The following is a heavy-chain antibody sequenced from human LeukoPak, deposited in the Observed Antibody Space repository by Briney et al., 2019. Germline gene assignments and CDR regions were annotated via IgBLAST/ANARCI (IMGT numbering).Heavy chain of an antibody. J-gene: IGHJ6*03. CDR1: GFTFSSYA. Sequence: GGSLRLSCAASGFTFSSYAMHWVRQAPGKGLEWVAVISYDGSNKYYADSVKGRFTISRDNSKNTLYLQVNSLRAEDTAVYYCARVLVYYYYMDVWGKGTTVTVSS. CDR3: ARVLVYYYYMDV. CDR2: ISYDGSNK. V-gene: IGHV3-30*01.